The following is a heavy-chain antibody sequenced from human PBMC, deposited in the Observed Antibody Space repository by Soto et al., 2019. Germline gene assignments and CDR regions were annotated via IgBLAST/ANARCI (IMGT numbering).Heavy chain of an antibody. D-gene: IGHD6-13*01. CDR2: ISGSGGST. CDR1: GFTFSSYA. V-gene: IGHV3-23*01. J-gene: IGHJ3*02. CDR3: AKDRTYSSSPDAFDI. Sequence: GGSLRLSCAASGFTFSSYAMSWVRQAPGKELEWVSAISGSGGSTYYADSVKGRFTISRDNSKNTLYLKMNSLRAEDTAVYYCAKDRTYSSSPDAFDIWGQGTMVTVSS.